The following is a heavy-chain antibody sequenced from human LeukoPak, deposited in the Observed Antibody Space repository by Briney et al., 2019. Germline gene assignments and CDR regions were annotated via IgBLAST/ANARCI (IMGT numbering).Heavy chain of an antibody. D-gene: IGHD1-14*01. CDR3: ARGHSANRD. V-gene: IGHV4-34*01. CDR1: GGSFSGYY. CDR2: INHSGST. J-gene: IGHJ4*02. Sequence: SETLSLTCAVYGGSFSGYYWSWIRRPPGKGLEWIGEINHSGSTNYNPSLKSRVTISVDTSKNQFSLKLSSVTAADTAVYYCARGHSANRDWGQGTLVTVSS.